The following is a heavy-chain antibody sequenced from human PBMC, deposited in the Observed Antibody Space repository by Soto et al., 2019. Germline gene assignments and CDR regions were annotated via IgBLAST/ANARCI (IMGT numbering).Heavy chain of an antibody. V-gene: IGHV3-23*01. CDR2: ISGSGGST. J-gene: IGHJ4*02. D-gene: IGHD3-16*02. Sequence: PGGSLRLSCAASGFTFSSYAMSWVRQAPGKGLEWVSAISGSGGSTYYADSVKGRFTISRDNSKNTLYLQMNSLRAEDTAVYYCAKATYVWGSYRYLDYWGQGTLVTVSS. CDR1: GFTFSSYA. CDR3: AKATYVWGSYRYLDY.